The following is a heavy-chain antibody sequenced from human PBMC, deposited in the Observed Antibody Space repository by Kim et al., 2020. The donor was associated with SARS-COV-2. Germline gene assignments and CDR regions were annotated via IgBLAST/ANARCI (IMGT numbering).Heavy chain of an antibody. CDR2: IIPIFGTA. V-gene: IGHV1-69*13. CDR1: GGTFSSYA. CDR3: ARDTSRSYYDSHPKKYGMDV. Sequence: SVKVSCKASGGTFSSYAISWVRQAPGQGLEWMGGIIPIFGTANYAQKFQGRVTITADESTSTAYMELSSLRSEDTAVYYCARDTSRSYYDSHPKKYGMDVWGQGTTVTVSS. D-gene: IGHD3-22*01. J-gene: IGHJ6*02.